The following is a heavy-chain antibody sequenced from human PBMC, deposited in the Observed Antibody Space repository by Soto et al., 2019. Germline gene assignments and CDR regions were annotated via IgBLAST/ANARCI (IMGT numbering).Heavy chain of an antibody. CDR3: AREIDYIWGSPTPGGAFDI. J-gene: IGHJ3*02. V-gene: IGHV3-48*01. CDR2: ISSSSSTI. CDR1: GFTFSSYS. D-gene: IGHD3-16*01. Sequence: GGSLRLSCAASGFTFSSYSMNWVRQAPGKGLEWVSYISSSSSTIYYADSVKGRFTISRDNAKNSLYLQMNSLRAEDTAVYYCAREIDYIWGSPTPGGAFDIWGQGTMVTVSS.